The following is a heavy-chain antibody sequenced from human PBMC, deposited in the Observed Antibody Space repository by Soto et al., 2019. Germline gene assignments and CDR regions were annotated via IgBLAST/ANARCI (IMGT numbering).Heavy chain of an antibody. D-gene: IGHD3-10*01. J-gene: IGHJ6*02. CDR1: GGSISSYY. V-gene: IGHV4-59*01. Sequence: ETLSLTCTVSGGSISSYYWSWIRQPPGKGLEWIGYIYYSGSTNYNPSLKSRVTISVDTSKNQFSLKLSSVTAADTAVYYCARVSTPYYYGSGSSNPVMDVWGQGTTVTVSS. CDR2: IYYSGST. CDR3: ARVSTPYYYGSGSSNPVMDV.